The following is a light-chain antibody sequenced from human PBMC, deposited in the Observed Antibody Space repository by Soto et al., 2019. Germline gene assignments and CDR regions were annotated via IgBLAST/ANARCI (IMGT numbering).Light chain of an antibody. CDR1: KIGTKS. V-gene: IGLV3-21*02. CDR2: DDS. Sequence: SYELTQPPSVSVAPGQTARITCGGNKIGTKSVHWYQQKPGQAPVLVVFDDSDRPSGIPERFSGSNSGNTATLTISRVEAGDEADYYCQVWDSSTYQNVVFGGGNKLTVL. CDR3: QVWDSSTYQNVV. J-gene: IGLJ2*01.